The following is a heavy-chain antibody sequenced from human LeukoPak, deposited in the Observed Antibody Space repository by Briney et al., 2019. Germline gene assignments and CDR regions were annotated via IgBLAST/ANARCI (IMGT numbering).Heavy chain of an antibody. CDR1: GGSFSGYY. V-gene: IGHV4-34*01. Sequence: SETLSLTCAVYGGSFSGYYWSWIRQPPEKGLEWIGEINHSGSTNYNPSLKSRVTISVDTSKNQFSLKLSSVTAADTAVYYCASLTGSGWYQNFDYWGQGTLVTVSS. J-gene: IGHJ4*02. D-gene: IGHD6-19*01. CDR3: ASLTGSGWYQNFDY. CDR2: INHSGST.